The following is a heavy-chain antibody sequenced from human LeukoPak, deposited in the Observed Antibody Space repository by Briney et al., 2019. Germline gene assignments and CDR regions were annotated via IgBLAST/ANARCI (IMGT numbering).Heavy chain of an antibody. V-gene: IGHV3-30*03. CDR2: ISYDGSNK. CDR1: GFTFSSYG. CDR3: ARGGDWVDY. Sequence: PGGSLRLSCAASGFTFSSYGMHWVRQAPGKGLEWVAVISYDGSNKYYADSVKGRFTISRDNSKNTLYLQMNSLRAEDTAVYYCARGGDWVDYWGQGTLVTVSS. D-gene: IGHD2-21*01. J-gene: IGHJ4*02.